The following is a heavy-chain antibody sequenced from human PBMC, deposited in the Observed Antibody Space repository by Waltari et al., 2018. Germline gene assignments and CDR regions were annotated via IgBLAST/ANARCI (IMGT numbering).Heavy chain of an antibody. CDR3: ARAGRGGGNSDY. D-gene: IGHD2-15*01. CDR2: CNPNRCCT. V-gene: IGHV1-2*06. Sequence: QVQLVQSGAEVKKPGASVKVSCKASGYTFTGYYMHWVRQAPGQGLEWMGRCNPNRCCTNESQKFQGRVTMTRDTSISTAYMELSRLRSDDTAVYYCARAGRGGGNSDYWGQGTLVTVSS. J-gene: IGHJ4*02. CDR1: GYTFTGYY.